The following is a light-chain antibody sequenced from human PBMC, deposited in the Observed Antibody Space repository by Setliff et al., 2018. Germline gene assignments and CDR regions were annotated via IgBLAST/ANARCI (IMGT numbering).Light chain of an antibody. CDR2: TNI. Sequence: QSVLTQPPSVSGAPGQTVTISCAGGSSNIGAGFDVHWYRQLPGTAPKLLIYTNIHRFSGVPDRFSGSKSGTSASLTITGLQPEDEADYYCSSYTSLSTRVFGTGTKVTVL. V-gene: IGLV1-40*01. J-gene: IGLJ1*01. CDR3: SSYTSLSTRV. CDR1: SSNIGAGFD.